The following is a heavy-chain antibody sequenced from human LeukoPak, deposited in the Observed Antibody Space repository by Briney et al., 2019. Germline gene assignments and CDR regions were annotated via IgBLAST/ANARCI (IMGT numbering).Heavy chain of an antibody. Sequence: SETLSLTCAVYGGSFSDYYWSWIRQPPGKGLEWIGEINHSGSTKYNPSLKSRVALSVDTSKNPFCLKRSSVPAAYTAIYYWASVPLRYGHLPNYFDYWGQGTLFTVSS. D-gene: IGHD3-10*01. V-gene: IGHV4-34*01. CDR3: ASVPLRYGHLPNYFDY. J-gene: IGHJ4*02. CDR1: GGSFSDYY. CDR2: INHSGST.